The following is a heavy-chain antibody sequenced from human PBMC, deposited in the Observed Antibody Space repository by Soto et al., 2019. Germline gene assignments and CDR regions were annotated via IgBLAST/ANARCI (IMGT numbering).Heavy chain of an antibody. CDR2: IHGNGGGT. CDR3: AKDAVALNGGWDWFDP. CDR1: GSNFRTKA. J-gene: IGHJ5*02. Sequence: EVQLLESGGGLVQPGGSLRLSGPAFGSNFRTKAMGGARQAPGKGLGGVSPIHGNGGGTYYADSVKGRFTVSRDDSKETLYLQLSSLRVDDTAVYYCAKDAVALNGGWDWFDPWGQGTLVTVSS. V-gene: IGHV3-23*01. D-gene: IGHD5-12*01.